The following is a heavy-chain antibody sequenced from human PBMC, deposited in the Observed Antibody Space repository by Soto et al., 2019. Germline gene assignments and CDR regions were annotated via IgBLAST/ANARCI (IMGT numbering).Heavy chain of an antibody. CDR2: ISAYNGNT. Sequence: QVQLVQSGAEVKKPGASVKVSCKASGYTFTSYGISWVRQAPGQGLEWMGWISAYNGNTNYAQKLQGRVTMTTDTSTSTGYMELRSLRSDDTAVYYCAGGIEYRGGSCYPDYWGQGTLVTVSS. CDR3: AGGIEYRGGSCYPDY. CDR1: GYTFTSYG. V-gene: IGHV1-18*01. D-gene: IGHD2-15*01. J-gene: IGHJ4*02.